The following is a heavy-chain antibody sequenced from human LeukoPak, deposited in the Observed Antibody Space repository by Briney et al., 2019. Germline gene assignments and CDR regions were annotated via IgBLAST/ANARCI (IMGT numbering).Heavy chain of an antibody. CDR3: AKDREGGL. V-gene: IGHV3-48*01. Sequence: GGSLRLSCTASGFTFSSYSMNWVRQAPGKGLEWVSYISSSGSTIYYADSVKGRFTISRDNSKNTLYLQMNSLRAEDTAMYYCAKDREGGLWGQGTLVTVSS. CDR2: ISSSGSTI. D-gene: IGHD3-16*01. CDR1: GFTFSSYS. J-gene: IGHJ4*02.